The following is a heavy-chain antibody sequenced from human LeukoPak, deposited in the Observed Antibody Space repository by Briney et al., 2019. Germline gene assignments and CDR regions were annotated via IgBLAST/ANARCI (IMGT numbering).Heavy chain of an antibody. J-gene: IGHJ4*02. CDR1: GFIFSSYA. V-gene: IGHV3-23*01. CDR3: AKSSRDGYNFYFDY. CDR2: ISGSGGST. D-gene: IGHD5-24*01. Sequence: GGSLRLSCAASGFIFSSYAMSWVRQAPGKGLEWVSAISGSGGSTYYADSVKGRFTISRDNSKNTLYLQMNSLRAEDTAVYYCAKSSRDGYNFYFDYWGQGTLVTVSS.